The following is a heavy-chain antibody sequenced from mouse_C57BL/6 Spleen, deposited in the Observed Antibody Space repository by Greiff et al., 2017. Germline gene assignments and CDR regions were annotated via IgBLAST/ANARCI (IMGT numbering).Heavy chain of an antibody. V-gene: IGHV1-82*01. J-gene: IGHJ2*01. CDR2: IYPGDGDT. CDR1: GYAFSSSW. CDR3: AKTRHDDGGSYYYVDY. Sequence: QVQLQQSGPELVKPGASVKISCKASGYAFSSSWMTWVKQRPGKGLEWIGRIYPGDGDTNYNGKFKGKATLTADKSSRTAYLQLSSLTSEDSSVYFGAKTRHDDGGSYYYVDYWGQGTTLTVSS. D-gene: IGHD1-1*02.